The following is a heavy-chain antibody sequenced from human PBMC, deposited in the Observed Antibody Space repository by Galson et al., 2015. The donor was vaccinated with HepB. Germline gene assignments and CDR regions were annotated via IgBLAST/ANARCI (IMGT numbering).Heavy chain of an antibody. D-gene: IGHD6-19*01. V-gene: IGHV1-46*01. CDR2: INPSGGST. Sequence: VSCKASGYTFTSYYMHWVRQAPGQGLEWMGIINPSGGSTSYTQKFQGRVTMTRDTSTSTVYMELSSLKASDTAMYYCARRWGGIAVAGTRWGVWYFDLWGRGTLVTVSS. J-gene: IGHJ2*01. CDR1: GYTFTSYY. CDR3: ARRWGGIAVAGTRWGVWYFDL.